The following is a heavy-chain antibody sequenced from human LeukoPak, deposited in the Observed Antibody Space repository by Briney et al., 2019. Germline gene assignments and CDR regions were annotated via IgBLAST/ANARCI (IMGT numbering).Heavy chain of an antibody. D-gene: IGHD2-2*01. CDR1: GFTFSRYG. J-gene: IGHJ3*02. CDR2: IRYDGSNK. CDR3: AATLGYCSSTSCYSAFDI. V-gene: IGHV3-30*02. Sequence: GGSLRLSCAASGFTFSRYGMHWVRQAPGKGLEWVAFIRYDGSNKYYADSAKGRFTISRDNSKNTLDLQMNSLRAEDTAVYYCAATLGYCSSTSCYSAFDIWGQGTMVTVSS.